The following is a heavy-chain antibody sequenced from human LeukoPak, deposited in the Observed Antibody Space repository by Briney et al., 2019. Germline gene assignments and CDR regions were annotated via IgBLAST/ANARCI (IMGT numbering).Heavy chain of an antibody. Sequence: GGSLRLSCAASGFTFSSYAMSGVPQAPGKGLEWVSAISGSGGSTYYADSLKGQFTISRDNSKNTLYLQMHSLRAEDTAVYYCANLVAGYDYGAQGTLVTVSS. CDR1: GFTFSSYA. V-gene: IGHV3-23*01. CDR3: ANLVAGYDY. J-gene: IGHJ4*02. D-gene: IGHD2-2*01. CDR2: ISGSGGST.